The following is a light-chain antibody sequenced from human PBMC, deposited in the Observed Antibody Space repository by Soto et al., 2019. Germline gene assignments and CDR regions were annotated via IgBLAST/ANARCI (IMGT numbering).Light chain of an antibody. CDR3: QQLNSYRIT. Sequence: DIQFTQSPSFLSASVGDRVTITCRASQGISSYLAWYQQKPGKAPKLLIYAASILQSVVPSRFSGSGSGTEITLTFDSLQAEDFATDYCQQLNSYRITFDQGTLL. CDR2: AAS. J-gene: IGKJ5*01. CDR1: QGISSY. V-gene: IGKV1-9*01.